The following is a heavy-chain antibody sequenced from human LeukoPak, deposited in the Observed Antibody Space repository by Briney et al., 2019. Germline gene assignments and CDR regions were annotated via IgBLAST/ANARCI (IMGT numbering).Heavy chain of an antibody. CDR2: IRSKADSYAT. D-gene: IGHD3-16*01. V-gene: IGHV3-73*01. J-gene: IGHJ4*02. Sequence: GGSLRLSCAASGFNFSGSAMHWVRQASGKGLEWVGRIRSKADSYATAYAAVVKGRVTISRDDSKNMAYLQMNSLKTEDAAVYYCTNNYAGGVGYWGQGTLVAVSS. CDR1: GFNFSGSA. CDR3: TNNYAGGVGY.